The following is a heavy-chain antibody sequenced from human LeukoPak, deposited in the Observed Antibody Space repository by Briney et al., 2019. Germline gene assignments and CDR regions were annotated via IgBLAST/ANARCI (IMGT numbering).Heavy chain of an antibody. CDR2: LYTSGDT. V-gene: IGHV4-4*07. D-gene: IGHD6-19*01. CDR3: ARGGIAVAGYYFFYYMDV. CDR1: GDCISGYY. J-gene: IGHJ6*03. Sequence: PSETLSLTCTVSGDCISGYYWSWLRQPAGEGLEWIRRLYTSGDTNYNPSLKSRITMSFDTSRNQFSLRLTSVTAADTAVYYCARGGIAVAGYYFFYYMDVWGKGTTVTVSS.